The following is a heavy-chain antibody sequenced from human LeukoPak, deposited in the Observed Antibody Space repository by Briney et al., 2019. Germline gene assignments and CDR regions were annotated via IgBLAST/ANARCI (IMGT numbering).Heavy chain of an antibody. D-gene: IGHD6-13*01. CDR1: GCSFTSYW. CDR2: IDPSDSYT. CDR3: ARHVSSSNDY. V-gene: IGHV5-10-1*01. Sequence: GESLKISCKGSGCSFTSYWISWVRQMPGKGLEWMGRIDPSDSYTNYSPSFQGHVTISADKSISTAYLQWSSLKASDTAMYYCARHVSSSNDYWGQGTLVTVSS. J-gene: IGHJ4*02.